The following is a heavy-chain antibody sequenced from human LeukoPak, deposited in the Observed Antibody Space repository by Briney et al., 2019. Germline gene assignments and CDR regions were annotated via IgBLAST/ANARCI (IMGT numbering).Heavy chain of an antibody. CDR1: GGTFSSYA. CDR2: IIPLLGTV. D-gene: IGHD5-18*01. J-gene: IGHJ4*02. CDR3: AREKGGYSYGYFDY. V-gene: IGHV1-69*13. Sequence: ASVKVSCKASGGTFSSYAISWVRQAPGQGLEWMGGIIPLLGTVNYAQRFQGRVTITADESTSTAYMELSSLRSEDTAVYYCAREKGGYSYGYFDYWGQGTLVTVSS.